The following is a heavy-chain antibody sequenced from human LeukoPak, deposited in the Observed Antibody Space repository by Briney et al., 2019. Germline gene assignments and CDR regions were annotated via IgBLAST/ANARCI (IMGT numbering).Heavy chain of an antibody. CDR3: ARRPHDAFDI. CDR2: IYYSGST. J-gene: IGHJ3*02. V-gene: IGHV4-59*11. Sequence: SETLSLTCTVSGGSISSHYWSWIRQPPGKGLEWLGYIYYSGSTNYNPSLKSRVTISVDTSKNQFSLKLSSVTAADTAVYYCARRPHDAFDIWGQGTMVTVSS. CDR1: GGSISSHY.